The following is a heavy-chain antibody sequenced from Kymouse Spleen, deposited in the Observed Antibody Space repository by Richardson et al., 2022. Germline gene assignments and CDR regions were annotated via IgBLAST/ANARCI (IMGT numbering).Heavy chain of an antibody. CDR1: GFTFSNAW. CDR3: TTVGLYGSGSYYNDNWFDP. J-gene: IGHJ5*02. Sequence: EVQLVESGGGLVKPGGSLRLSCAASGFTFSNAWMSWVRQAPGKGLEWVGRIKSKTDGGTTDYAAPVKGRFTISRDDSKNTLYLQMNSLKTEDTAVYYCTTVGLYGSGSYYNDNWFDPWGQGTLVTVSS. D-gene: IGHD3-10*01. CDR2: IKSKTDGGTT. V-gene: IGHV3-15*01.